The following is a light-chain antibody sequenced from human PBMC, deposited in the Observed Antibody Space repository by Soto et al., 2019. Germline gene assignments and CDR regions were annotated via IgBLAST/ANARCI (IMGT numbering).Light chain of an antibody. CDR2: DAS. J-gene: IGKJ2*01. V-gene: IGKV3-11*01. CDR3: QQRSNWGMYT. Sequence: EILLTQSPVTLSLSPGERATLSCRASQSVGSYLAWYQQKPGQAPRLLIYDASNRVTGIPARFSGSGSGTVFTLTINSLEPEDFDVYYCQQRSNWGMYTFGQGTRLEI. CDR1: QSVGSY.